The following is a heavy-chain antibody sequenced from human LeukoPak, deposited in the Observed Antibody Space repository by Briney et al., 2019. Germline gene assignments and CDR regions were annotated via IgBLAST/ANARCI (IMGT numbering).Heavy chain of an antibody. J-gene: IGHJ4*02. Sequence: SETLSLTCTVSGGSISSYYWSWIRQPPGKGLEWTGYIYYSGSTNYNPSLNSRVTISVDTSKNQFSLKLNSVTAADTAVYYCARGTSSIDYWGQGTLVTVSS. CDR1: GGSISSYY. D-gene: IGHD1-14*01. V-gene: IGHV4-59*01. CDR3: ARGTSSIDY. CDR2: IYYSGST.